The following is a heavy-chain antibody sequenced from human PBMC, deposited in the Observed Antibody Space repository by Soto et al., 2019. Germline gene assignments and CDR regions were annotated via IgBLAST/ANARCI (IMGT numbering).Heavy chain of an antibody. CDR2: ISSSSSYI. J-gene: IGHJ4*02. CDR3: ARDGGACSGGSCHLSYFDY. Sequence: EVQLVESGGGLVKPGGSLRLSCAASGFTFSSYSMNWVRQAPGKGLEWVSSISSSSSYIYYADSVKSRFTISRDNAKNSLYLQMNSLRAEDTAVYYCARDGGACSGGSCHLSYFDYWGQGTLVTVSS. CDR1: GFTFSSYS. V-gene: IGHV3-21*01. D-gene: IGHD2-15*01.